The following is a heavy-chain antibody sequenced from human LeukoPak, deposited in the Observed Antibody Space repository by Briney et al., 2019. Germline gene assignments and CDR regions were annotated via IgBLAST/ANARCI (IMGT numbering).Heavy chain of an antibody. CDR2: IIPIFGTA. D-gene: IGHD2-2*02. CDR3: ARNGASCSSTSCYTGPGDY. Sequence: SVKVSCKASGGTFSSYAISWVRQAPGQGLEWMGGIIPIFGTANYAQKFQGRVTITTDESTSTAYMELSSLRSEDTAVYYCARNGASCSSTSCYTGPGDYWGQGTLVTVSS. J-gene: IGHJ4*02. V-gene: IGHV1-69*05. CDR1: GGTFSSYA.